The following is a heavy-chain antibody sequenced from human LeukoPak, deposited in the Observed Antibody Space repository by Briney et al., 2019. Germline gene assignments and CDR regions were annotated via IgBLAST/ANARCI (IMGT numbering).Heavy chain of an antibody. V-gene: IGHV3-48*03. CDR3: ARVGDLVADAIGLGY. CDR2: ISISGSTI. D-gene: IGHD2-2*01. CDR1: GFIFSNYE. Sequence: GGSLRLSCAASGFIFSNYEMNWVRRTPGKGLEWVSYISISGSTIYYADSVKGRFTISRDNAKNSLYLQMNSLRAEDTAVYYCARVGDLVADAIGLGYWGQGTLVTVSS. J-gene: IGHJ4*02.